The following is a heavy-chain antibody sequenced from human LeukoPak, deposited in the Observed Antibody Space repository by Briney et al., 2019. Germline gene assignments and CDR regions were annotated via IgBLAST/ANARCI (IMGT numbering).Heavy chain of an antibody. D-gene: IGHD3-3*01. CDR1: GGSFSDYI. CDR2: INYSGST. J-gene: IGHJ4*02. V-gene: IGHV4-34*01. Sequence: SETLSPTCAVDGGSFSDYIWSWIRQPPGKGLEWVGEINYSGSTDYNPSLKSRVTISIDTSKKQFSLELNSVTAADTAVYYCARVRGDDLWSGHLFYFDYWGQGTLVTVSS. CDR3: ARVRGDDLWSGHLFYFDY.